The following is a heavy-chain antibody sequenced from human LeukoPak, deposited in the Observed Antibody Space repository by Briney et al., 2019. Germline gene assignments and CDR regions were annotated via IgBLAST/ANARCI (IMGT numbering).Heavy chain of an antibody. Sequence: PGGSLRLSCAASGFTFSRYGMHWVRQAPGKGLEWVAVISYHGSDKYYADSVKGRSTISRDNSKNTLYLQMNSLRAEDTAVYYCAKVAWEIDAFDIWGQGTMVTVSS. CDR3: AKVAWEIDAFDI. CDR1: GFTFSRYG. CDR2: ISYHGSDK. D-gene: IGHD1-26*01. J-gene: IGHJ3*02. V-gene: IGHV3-30*18.